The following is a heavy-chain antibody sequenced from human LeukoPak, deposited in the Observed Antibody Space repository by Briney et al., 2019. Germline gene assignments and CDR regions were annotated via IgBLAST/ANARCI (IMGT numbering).Heavy chain of an antibody. CDR3: ARDYDSRGGYYFDY. D-gene: IGHD3-22*01. CDR1: GGSISSSNW. CDR2: IYHSGST. Sequence: SETLSLTCAVSGGSISSSNWWSWVRQPPGKGLEWIGEIYHSGSTNYNPSLKSRVTISADKSKNQFSLKLSSVTAADTAVYYCARDYDSRGGYYFDYWGQGTLVTVSS. V-gene: IGHV4-4*02. J-gene: IGHJ4*02.